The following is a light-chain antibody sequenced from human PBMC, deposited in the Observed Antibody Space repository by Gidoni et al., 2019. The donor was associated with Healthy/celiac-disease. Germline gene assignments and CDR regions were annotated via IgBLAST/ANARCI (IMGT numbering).Light chain of an antibody. V-gene: IGKV1-27*01. Sequence: DIQMTQSPSSLSASVGDRVTITCRATQGISNYLAWYQQKPGKVPKLLIYAASTLQSGVPSQFSGSGSGTDFTLTIRSLQPEDVATYYCQKYDSAPFTFGPGTTVDLK. CDR2: AAS. J-gene: IGKJ3*01. CDR3: QKYDSAPFT. CDR1: QGISNY.